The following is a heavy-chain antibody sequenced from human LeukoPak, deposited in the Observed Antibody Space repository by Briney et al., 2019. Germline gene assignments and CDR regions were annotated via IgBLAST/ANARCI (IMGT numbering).Heavy chain of an antibody. CDR2: IIPIFGTA. V-gene: IGHV1-69*01. D-gene: IGHD6-19*01. CDR1: GGTFSSYA. Sequence: SVKVSCKASGGTFSSYAISWVRQAPGQALEWMGGIIPIFGTANYAQKFQGRVTITADESTSTAYMELSSLRSEDTAVYYCARAKTRTVAGNFDYWGQGTLVTVSS. J-gene: IGHJ4*02. CDR3: ARAKTRTVAGNFDY.